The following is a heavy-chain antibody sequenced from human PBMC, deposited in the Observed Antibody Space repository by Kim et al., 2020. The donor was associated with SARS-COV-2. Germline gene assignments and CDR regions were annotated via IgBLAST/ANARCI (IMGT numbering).Heavy chain of an antibody. CDR2: IIPIFGTA. J-gene: IGHJ3*02. CDR3: ARDKAEQYYDMLTGRGDAFAI. V-gene: IGHV1-69*13. D-gene: IGHD3-9*01. Sequence: SVKVSCKASGGTFSSYAISWVRQAPGQGLEWMGGIIPIFGTANYAQKFQGRVTITADESTSTAYMELSSLRSEDTAVYYCARDKAEQYYDMLTGRGDAFAIWGQGTMVTVSS. CDR1: GGTFSSYA.